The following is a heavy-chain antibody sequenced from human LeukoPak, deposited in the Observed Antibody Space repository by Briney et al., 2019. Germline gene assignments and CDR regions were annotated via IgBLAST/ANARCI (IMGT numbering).Heavy chain of an antibody. CDR1: RFTFSDYY. CDR3: AKEFDNYSPFDY. J-gene: IGHJ4*02. V-gene: IGHV3-11*01. D-gene: IGHD2-15*01. Sequence: GGSLRLSCAASRFTFSDYYMSWIRQAPGKGLEWVSYISSSGSTIYYADSVKGRFTISRDNSKNTLYLQMNSLRAEDTAVYYCAKEFDNYSPFDYWGQGTLVTVSS. CDR2: ISSSGSTI.